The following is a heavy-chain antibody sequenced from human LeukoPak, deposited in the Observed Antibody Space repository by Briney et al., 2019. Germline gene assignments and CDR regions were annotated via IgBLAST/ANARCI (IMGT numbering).Heavy chain of an antibody. D-gene: IGHD3-22*01. Sequence: GGSLRLSCAASGFTFSSYGMHWVRQAPGKGLEWVAFIRYDGSNKYYADSVKGRFTISRDNAKNSLYLQMNSLRAEDTAVYYCARGLHLLPRSTLDYWGQGTLVTVSS. CDR2: IRYDGSNK. J-gene: IGHJ4*02. CDR1: GFTFSSYG. V-gene: IGHV3-30*02. CDR3: ARGLHLLPRSTLDY.